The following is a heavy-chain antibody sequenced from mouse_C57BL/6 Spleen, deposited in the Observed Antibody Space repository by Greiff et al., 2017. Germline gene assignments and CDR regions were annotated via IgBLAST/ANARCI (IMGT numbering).Heavy chain of an antibody. J-gene: IGHJ2*01. CDR3: TRDGVKSCFDY. CDR1: GFTFSSYA. Sequence: EVMLVESGEGLVKPGGSLKLSCAASGFTFSSYAMSWVRQTPEKRLEWVAYISSGGDYIYYADTVKGRFTISRDNARNTLYLQMSSLKSEDTAMYYCTRDGVKSCFDYWGQGTTLTVSS. V-gene: IGHV5-9-1*02. CDR2: ISSGGDYI. D-gene: IGHD2-3*01.